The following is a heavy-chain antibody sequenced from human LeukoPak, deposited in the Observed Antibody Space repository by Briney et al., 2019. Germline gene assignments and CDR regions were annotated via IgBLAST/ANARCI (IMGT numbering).Heavy chain of an antibody. CDR2: INHSGST. Sequence: SETLSLTCAVYGGSFSGYYWSWIRQPPGKGLEWIGEINHSGSTNYNPSLKSRVTISVDTSKNQFSLKLSSVTAADTAVYYCARHGSSGWYDYFDYWGQGTLVTVSS. V-gene: IGHV4-34*01. CDR3: ARHGSSGWYDYFDY. J-gene: IGHJ4*02. D-gene: IGHD6-19*01. CDR1: GGSFSGYY.